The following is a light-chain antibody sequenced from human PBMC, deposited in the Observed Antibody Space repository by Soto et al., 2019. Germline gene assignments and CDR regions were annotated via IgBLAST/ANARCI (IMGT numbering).Light chain of an antibody. CDR1: RSVSRY. Sequence: EIVLTQSPATLSLSPGERATLSCRSSRSVSRYLAWYQQKPGQAPRLLIFDASNRATGIPARFSGSGSGTEFTLTISSLEPEDFAVHYCQQRSNWPPFTFGPGTKVEIK. J-gene: IGKJ3*01. CDR2: DAS. CDR3: QQRSNWPPFT. V-gene: IGKV3-11*01.